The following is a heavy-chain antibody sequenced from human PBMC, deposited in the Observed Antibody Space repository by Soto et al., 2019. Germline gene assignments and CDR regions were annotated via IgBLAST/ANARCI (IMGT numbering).Heavy chain of an antibody. CDR1: GFTFSSYS. CDR2: ISSSSSTI. V-gene: IGHV3-48*02. J-gene: IGHJ6*02. CDR3: ARDTMDV. Sequence: QPGGSLRLSCAASGFTFSSYSMNWVRQAPGKGLEWVSYISSSSSTIYYADSVKGRFTISRDNAKNSLYLHMNSLRDEDTAVYYCARDTMDVWGQGTTVTVS.